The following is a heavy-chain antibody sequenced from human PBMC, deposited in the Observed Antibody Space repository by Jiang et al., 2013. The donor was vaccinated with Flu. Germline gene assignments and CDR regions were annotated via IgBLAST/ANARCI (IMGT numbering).Heavy chain of an antibody. CDR1: GGSISSYY. CDR3: ASHERYYYYDSSGYYYEGWYFDL. V-gene: IGHV4-59*01. Sequence: TLSLTCTVSGGSISSYYWSWIRQPPGKGLEWIGYIYYSGSTNYNPSLKSRVTISVDTSKNQFSLKLSSVTAADTAVYYCASHERYYYYDSSGYYYEGWYFDLWGRGTLVTVSS. D-gene: IGHD3-22*01. J-gene: IGHJ2*01. CDR2: IYYSGST.